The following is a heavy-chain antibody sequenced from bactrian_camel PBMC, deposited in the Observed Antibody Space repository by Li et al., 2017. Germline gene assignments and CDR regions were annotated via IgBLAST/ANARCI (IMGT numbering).Heavy chain of an antibody. D-gene: IGHD3*01. CDR1: GLTFDDSD. Sequence: HVQLVESGGGLVQPGGSLRLSCTASGLTFDDSDMAWYRQPPGEEREEVASIENDGTTSYAASVKGRFTISQDVANNILSLQMNSLKVEDTAMYYCAAATLARITPTSGTTYTYDCWGQGTQVTVS. J-gene: IGHJ4*01. V-gene: IGHV3S61*01. CDR3: AAATLARITPTSGTTYTYDC. CDR2: IENDGTT.